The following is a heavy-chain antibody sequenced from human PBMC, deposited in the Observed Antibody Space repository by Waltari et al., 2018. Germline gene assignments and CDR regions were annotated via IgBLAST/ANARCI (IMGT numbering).Heavy chain of an antibody. Sequence: AASGFTVSSNEMSWVRQAPGKGLEWVSSISGGSTYYADSRQGRFTISRDNSKNTLHLKMNSLRAEDTAVYYCKKYSRFLEWLPPDYYYYYMDVWGKGTTVTVSS. CDR1: GFTVSSNE. CDR2: ISGGST. D-gene: IGHD3-3*01. V-gene: IGHV3-66*01. J-gene: IGHJ6*03. CDR3: KKYSRFLEWLPPDYYYYYMDV.